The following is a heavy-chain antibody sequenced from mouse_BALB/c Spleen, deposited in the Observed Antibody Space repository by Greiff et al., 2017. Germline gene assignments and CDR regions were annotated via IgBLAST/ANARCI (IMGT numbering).Heavy chain of an antibody. CDR2: ISSGGSYT. CDR3: ARESGYYTSYYAMDY. CDR1: GFTFSSYA. J-gene: IGHJ4*01. Sequence: DVMLVESGGGLVKPGGSLKLSCAASGFTFSSYAMSWVRQSPEKRLEWVAEISSGGSYTYYPDTVTGRFTISRDNAKNTLYLEMSSLRSEDTAMYYCARESGYYTSYYAMDYWGQGTSVTVSS. D-gene: IGHD2-3*01. V-gene: IGHV5-9-4*01.